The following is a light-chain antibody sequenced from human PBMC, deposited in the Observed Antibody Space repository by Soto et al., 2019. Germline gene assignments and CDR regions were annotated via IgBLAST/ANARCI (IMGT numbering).Light chain of an antibody. CDR2: EVS. CDR1: SSDGDGYNY. CDR3: SSYTSSSTSYV. V-gene: IGLV2-14*01. J-gene: IGLJ1*01. Sequence: QSGLTQPASASGSPGQSITSSCTGTSSDGDGYNYVSWYQHQPAKAPRLMIYEVSNRPSGEPNRFPGSKSGNTASLTISGLQAEDEADSYCSSYTSSSTSYVFGTGAKVTVL.